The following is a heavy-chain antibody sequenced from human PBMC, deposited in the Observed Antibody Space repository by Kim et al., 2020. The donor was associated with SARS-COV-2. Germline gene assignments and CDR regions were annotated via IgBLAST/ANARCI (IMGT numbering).Heavy chain of an antibody. J-gene: IGHJ6*02. D-gene: IGHD3-3*01. V-gene: IGHV4-59*01. CDR3: ARDLRFSGMDV. Sequence: TNYHPSLKSRVTISVDTSKTQFSLKLSSVTAADTAVYYCARDLRFSGMDVWGQGTTVTVSS. CDR2: T.